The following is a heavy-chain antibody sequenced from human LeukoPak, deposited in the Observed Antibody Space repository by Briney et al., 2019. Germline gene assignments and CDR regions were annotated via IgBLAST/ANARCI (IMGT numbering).Heavy chain of an antibody. V-gene: IGHV4-59*01. CDR3: ARDTTTWFGESYFDY. Sequence: KSSETLSLTCTVSGGSISSYYWSWIRQPPGKGLEWIGCIYYSGSTNYNPSLKSRVTISVDTSENQFSLKLSSVTAADTAVYYCARDTTTWFGESYFDYWGQGTLVTVSS. CDR1: GGSISSYY. CDR2: IYYSGST. D-gene: IGHD3-10*01. J-gene: IGHJ4*02.